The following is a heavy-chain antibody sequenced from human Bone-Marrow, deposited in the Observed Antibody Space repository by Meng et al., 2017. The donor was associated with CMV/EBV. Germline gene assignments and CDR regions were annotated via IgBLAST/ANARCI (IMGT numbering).Heavy chain of an antibody. CDR1: GGSISSSNW. D-gene: IGHD2-2*02. CDR3: ARGLRYCSSTSCYRPYYYYYYGMDV. V-gene: IGHV4-4*02. J-gene: IGHJ6*02. Sequence: SETLSLTCAVSGGSISSSNWWSWVRQPPGKGLEWIGEIYHSGSTNYNPSLKSRVTISVDKSKNQFSLKLSSVTAADTAVYYCARGLRYCSSTSCYRPYYYYYYGMDVWGQGTTVTVSS. CDR2: IYHSGST.